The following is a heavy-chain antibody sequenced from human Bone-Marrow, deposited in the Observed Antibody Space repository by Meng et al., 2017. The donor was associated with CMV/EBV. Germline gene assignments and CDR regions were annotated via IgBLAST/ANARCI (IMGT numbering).Heavy chain of an antibody. D-gene: IGHD2-2*02. J-gene: IGHJ6*02. CDR2: MNPNSGNT. Sequence: ASVKVSCKASGYTFTSYDINWVRQATGQGLEWMGWMNPNSGNTGYAQKFQGRVTMTRNTSISTAYMELSSLRSDDTAVYYCARDDDQLPYQTPDYGMDVWGQGTTVTVSS. V-gene: IGHV1-8*01. CDR1: GYTFTSYD. CDR3: ARDDDQLPYQTPDYGMDV.